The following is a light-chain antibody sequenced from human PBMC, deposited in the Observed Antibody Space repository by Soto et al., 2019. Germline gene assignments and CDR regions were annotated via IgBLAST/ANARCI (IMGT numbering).Light chain of an antibody. CDR1: QGIGDT. Sequence: EVVMRQSPATLCVSPGEGATLSCRASQGIGDTLAWYQHKPGQTPRLLIYDTSTRATGVPTRFSGSRSGAEFTLTLNSLQSEDFAVYYCEPYNNWPLTFGGGTKVDIK. CDR2: DTS. V-gene: IGKV3-15*01. J-gene: IGKJ4*01. CDR3: EPYNNWPLT.